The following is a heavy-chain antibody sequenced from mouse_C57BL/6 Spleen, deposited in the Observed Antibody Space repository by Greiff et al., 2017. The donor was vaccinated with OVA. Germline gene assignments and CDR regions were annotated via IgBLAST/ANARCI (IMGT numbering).Heavy chain of an antibody. CDR2: IDPNSGGT. J-gene: IGHJ1*03. Sequence: QVQLQQPGAELVKPGASVKLSCKASGYTFTSYWLHWVKQRPGRGLEWIGRIDPNSGGTKYNEKFKSKATLTVDKPSSTAYMQLSSLTSEDSAVYYCAPTMITTGSYWYFDVWGTGTTVTVSS. CDR1: GYTFTSYW. CDR3: APTMITTGSYWYFDV. D-gene: IGHD2-4*01. V-gene: IGHV1-72*01.